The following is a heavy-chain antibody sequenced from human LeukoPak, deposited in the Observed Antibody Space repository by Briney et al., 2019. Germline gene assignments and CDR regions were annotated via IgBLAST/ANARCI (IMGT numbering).Heavy chain of an antibody. D-gene: IGHD1-20*01. V-gene: IGHV4-4*09. J-gene: IGHJ5*02. CDR1: GGSSSSYY. Sequence: SETLSLTCAVSGGSSSSYYWSWIRQPPGKGLEWIGYIYTSGSTNYNPSLKSRVTISVDTSKNQFSLRLSSVTAADTAVYYCARQARGITGTLGFDPWGQGTLVTVSS. CDR2: IYTSGST. CDR3: ARQARGITGTLGFDP.